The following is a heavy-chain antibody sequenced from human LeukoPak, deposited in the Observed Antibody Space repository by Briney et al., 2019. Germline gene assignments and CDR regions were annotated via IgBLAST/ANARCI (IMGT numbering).Heavy chain of an antibody. Sequence: LPGGSLRLSCAASGFTFRRYAMNWVRQAPGKGLEWISVISENGGRTYYADSVKGRFTISTDYSKNTLYLQMNSLRAEDTAVYYCARVFIAVAGNYFDYWGQGTLVTVSS. J-gene: IGHJ4*02. CDR3: ARVFIAVAGNYFDY. CDR1: GFTFRRYA. V-gene: IGHV3-23*01. CDR2: ISENGGRT. D-gene: IGHD6-19*01.